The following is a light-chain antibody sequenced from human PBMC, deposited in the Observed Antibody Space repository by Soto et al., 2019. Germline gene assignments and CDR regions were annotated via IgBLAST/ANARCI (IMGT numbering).Light chain of an antibody. Sequence: QSALTQPASVSGSPGQSITISCTGSSSDVGGYHYVSWYQQYPGEAPKLVISEVSNRPSGVSNRFSGSKSGNTASLTISGLRSEDEADYYCAAWDDSLSGRVFGGGTKLTVL. CDR3: AAWDDSLSGRV. CDR2: EVS. CDR1: SSDVGGYHY. J-gene: IGLJ3*02. V-gene: IGLV2-14*01.